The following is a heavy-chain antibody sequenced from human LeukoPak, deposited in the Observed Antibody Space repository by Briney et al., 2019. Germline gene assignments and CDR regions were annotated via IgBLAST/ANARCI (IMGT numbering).Heavy chain of an antibody. Sequence: SETLSLTCTVSGGSISSYYWSRIRLPPGKGLEWIGYIYYSGSTKYNPSLESRVTFSVDTSKNQVSLRLSSVTAADTAVYYCARLGSSTWYGADYWGQGTLVTVSS. V-gene: IGHV4-59*08. CDR2: IYYSGST. CDR1: GGSISSYY. J-gene: IGHJ4*02. CDR3: ARLGSSTWYGADY. D-gene: IGHD6-13*01.